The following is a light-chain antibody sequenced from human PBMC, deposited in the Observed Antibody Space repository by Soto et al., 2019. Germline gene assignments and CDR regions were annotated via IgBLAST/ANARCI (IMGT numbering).Light chain of an antibody. CDR2: GDN. V-gene: IGLV1-44*01. CDR1: GSSIGTNT. J-gene: IGLJ2*01. CDR3: AAWDGTLNNVL. Sequence: QAVVTQSPSASGTPGQRVTISCSGSGSSIGTNTVNWYRQLPGTAPKLLIYGDNQRPSGVPDRFSASKSGTSASLAISGLQSEDEADYYCAAWDGTLNNVLFGGGTKVTVL.